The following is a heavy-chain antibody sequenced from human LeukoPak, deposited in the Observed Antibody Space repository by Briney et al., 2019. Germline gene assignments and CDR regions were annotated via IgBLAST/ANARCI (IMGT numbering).Heavy chain of an antibody. CDR1: GGSIGTFY. V-gene: IGHV4-59*01. CDR2: VYYSGST. D-gene: IGHD3-22*01. J-gene: IGHJ4*02. CDR3: ARVDYDSSGYFDY. Sequence: SETLSLTCTVSGGSIGTFYWSWLRQPPGKQLEWIGYVYYSGSTNYNPSFKTRVTISVDTSKNQFSLKLGSVSTADTAVYYCARVDYDSSGYFDYWGQGTLVTVSS.